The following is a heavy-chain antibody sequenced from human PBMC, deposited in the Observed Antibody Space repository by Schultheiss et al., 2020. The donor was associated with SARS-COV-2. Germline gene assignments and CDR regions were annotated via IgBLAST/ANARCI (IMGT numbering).Heavy chain of an antibody. CDR1: GGSISSGDYY. Sequence: SETLSLTCTVSGGSISSGDYYWSWIRQPPGKGLEWIGYIYYSGSTYYNPSLKSRVTISVDTSKNQFSLKLSSVTAADTAVYYCAKGYGDYGWYFDLWGRGTLVTVSS. J-gene: IGHJ2*01. D-gene: IGHD4-17*01. V-gene: IGHV4-30-4*01. CDR2: IYYSGST. CDR3: AKGYGDYGWYFDL.